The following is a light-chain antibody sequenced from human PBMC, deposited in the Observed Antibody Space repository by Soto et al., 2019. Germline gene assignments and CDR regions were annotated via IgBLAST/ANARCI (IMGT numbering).Light chain of an antibody. Sequence: DIQMTQSPSTLSASVGDRVTITCRASQSISSWLAWYQQKPGKAPKLLIYKASSLESGVPSRFSGSGSRTEFTLTISSLQPDDFATYYCQQYNSYSLFGPGTKVDIK. CDR1: QSISSW. CDR3: QQYNSYSL. V-gene: IGKV1-5*03. J-gene: IGKJ3*01. CDR2: KAS.